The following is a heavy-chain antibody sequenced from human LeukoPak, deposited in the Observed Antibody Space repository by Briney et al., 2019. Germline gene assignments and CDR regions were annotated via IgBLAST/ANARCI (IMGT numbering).Heavy chain of an antibody. D-gene: IGHD5-12*01. Sequence: ASVKVSCKAFGGTFRSYAINWVRQAPGQGLEWMGWISAYNGNTNYAQKLQGRVTMTTDTSTSTAYMELRSLRSDDTAVYYCARDLSVARLVDAFDIWGQGTMVTVSS. CDR2: ISAYNGNT. CDR1: GGTFRSYA. V-gene: IGHV1-18*01. J-gene: IGHJ3*02. CDR3: ARDLSVARLVDAFDI.